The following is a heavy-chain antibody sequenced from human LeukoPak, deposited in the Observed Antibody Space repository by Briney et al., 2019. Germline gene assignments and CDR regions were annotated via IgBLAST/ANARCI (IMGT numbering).Heavy chain of an antibody. J-gene: IGHJ4*02. CDR2: IGTAGDT. CDR1: GFTFSSYD. D-gene: IGHD3-22*01. Sequence: GGSLRLSCAASGFTFSSYDMHWVRHATGKGLEWVSAIGTAGDTYYPGSVKGRFTISRENAKNSLYLQMNSLRAGDTAVYYCARVEYDSSGYYFSYGGQGTLVTVS. CDR3: ARVEYDSSGYYFSY. V-gene: IGHV3-13*01.